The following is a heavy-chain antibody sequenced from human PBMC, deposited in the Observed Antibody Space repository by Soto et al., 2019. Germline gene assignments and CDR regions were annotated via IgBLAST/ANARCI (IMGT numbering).Heavy chain of an antibody. D-gene: IGHD6-19*01. Sequence: PSETLSLTCTVSGDSISGYYWSWIRQPAGKGLEWIGRIYASGSTISNRSLRSRVALSVDTSKNQFSLNLNSVTAADTAMYYCVRSGYSSGWYTAFDSWSQGMLVTVYS. CDR2: IYASGST. CDR1: GDSISGYY. V-gene: IGHV4-4*07. CDR3: VRSGYSSGWYTAFDS. J-gene: IGHJ4*02.